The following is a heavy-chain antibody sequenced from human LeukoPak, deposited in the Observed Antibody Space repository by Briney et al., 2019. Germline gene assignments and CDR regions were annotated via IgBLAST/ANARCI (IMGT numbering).Heavy chain of an antibody. D-gene: IGHD2-2*01. CDR3: ARLPNRGFCRSTSCYYFDY. Sequence: PSETLSLTCTVSGGSISSSSYYWGWIRQTPGTGLEWIGSIYYSGSTYYNPSLKSRVTISVDTSKNQFSLKLSSVTAADTAVYSCARLPNRGFCRSTSCYYFDYWGQGTLVTVSS. V-gene: IGHV4-39*01. J-gene: IGHJ4*02. CDR2: IYYSGST. CDR1: GGSISSSSYY.